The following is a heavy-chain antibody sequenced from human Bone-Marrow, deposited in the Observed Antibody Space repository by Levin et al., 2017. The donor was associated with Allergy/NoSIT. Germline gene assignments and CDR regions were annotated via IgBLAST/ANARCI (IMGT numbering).Heavy chain of an antibody. CDR1: GFTFDDYA. J-gene: IGHJ3*02. V-gene: IGHV3-9*01. CDR2: ISWNSNAV. CDR3: AKDMSMAVLTYAFDM. D-gene: IGHD5-24*01. Sequence: GGSLRLSCTASGFTFDDYAMHWVRQAPGKGLQWVAGISWNSNAVNYADSVKGRFSISRDNGKNSLYLQMDSLGVEDTAFYFCAKDMSMAVLTYAFDMWGQGTLATVSS.